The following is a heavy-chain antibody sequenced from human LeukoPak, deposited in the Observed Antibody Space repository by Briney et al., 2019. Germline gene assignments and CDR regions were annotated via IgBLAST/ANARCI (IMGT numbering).Heavy chain of an antibody. CDR3: ARANRGRWLQISHPVDY. V-gene: IGHV1-2*02. D-gene: IGHD1-26*01. CDR1: GYTFTGYY. Sequence: ASVKVSCKASGYTFTGYYMHWVRQAPGQGLEWMGWINPNSGGTNYAQKFQGRVTMTRDTSISTAYMELSRLRSDDTAVYYCARANRGRWLQISHPVDYWGQGTLVTVSS. J-gene: IGHJ4*01. CDR2: INPNSGGT.